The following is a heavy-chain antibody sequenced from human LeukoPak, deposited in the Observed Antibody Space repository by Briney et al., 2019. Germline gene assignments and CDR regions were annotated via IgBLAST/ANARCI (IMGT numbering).Heavy chain of an antibody. J-gene: IGHJ6*02. Sequence: SETLSLTCTVSGGSISSSSYYWGWIRQPPGKGLEWIGYIYYSGSTNYNPSLKSRVTISVDTSKNQFSLKLSSVTAADTAVYYCARETPGGVLRYFDWLVMDVWGQGTTVTVSS. CDR3: ARETPGGVLRYFDWLVMDV. V-gene: IGHV4-61*01. D-gene: IGHD3-9*01. CDR1: GGSISSSSYY. CDR2: IYYSGST.